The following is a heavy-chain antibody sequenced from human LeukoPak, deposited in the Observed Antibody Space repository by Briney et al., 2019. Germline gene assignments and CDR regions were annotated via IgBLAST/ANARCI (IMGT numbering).Heavy chain of an antibody. Sequence: SQTLSLTCTVSGGSISSGDYYWSWIRQPPGTGLEWIGYIYYSGSTYYNPSLKSRVTISVDTSKNQFSLKLSSVTGADTAVYYCARVGSDDILTGIDYWGQGTLVTVSS. CDR2: IYYSGST. V-gene: IGHV4-30-4*08. CDR3: ARVGSDDILTGIDY. D-gene: IGHD3-9*01. CDR1: GGSISSGDYY. J-gene: IGHJ4*02.